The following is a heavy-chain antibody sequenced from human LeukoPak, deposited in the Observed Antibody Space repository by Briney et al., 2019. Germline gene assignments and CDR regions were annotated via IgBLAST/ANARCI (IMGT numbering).Heavy chain of an antibody. J-gene: IGHJ6*03. V-gene: IGHV3-53*01. Sequence: GGSLRLSCAASGFTVSSNYMSWVRQAPGKGLEWVAVIYSGGRTYYADSVKGRFTISRDNSKNTLYLQMNSLRAEDTAVYYCARVYYGSGSLHYYYYYMDVWGKGTTVTISS. D-gene: IGHD3-10*01. CDR1: GFTVSSNY. CDR2: IYSGGRT. CDR3: ARVYYGSGSLHYYYYYMDV.